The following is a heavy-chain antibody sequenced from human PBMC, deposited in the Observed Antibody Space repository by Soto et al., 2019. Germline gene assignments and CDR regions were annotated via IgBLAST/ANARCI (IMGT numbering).Heavy chain of an antibody. Sequence: QVQLQESGPGLVKPSQTLSLTCTVSGGSISNVGYFWSWIRQPPGKGLEWIGFIYHTGTTYYNSSLRSRVSISIDTSKSQFSLKLNSVTAADTAVYYCARVMAAMQNWIDPWGQGTLVTVSP. CDR3: ARVMAAMQNWIDP. J-gene: IGHJ5*02. CDR2: IYHTGTT. CDR1: GGSISNVGYF. V-gene: IGHV4-30-4*01. D-gene: IGHD2-2*01.